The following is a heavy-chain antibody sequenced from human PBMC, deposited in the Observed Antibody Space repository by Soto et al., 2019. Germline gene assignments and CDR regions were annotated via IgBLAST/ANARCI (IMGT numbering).Heavy chain of an antibody. J-gene: IGHJ4*02. Sequence: GGSLRLSCATSGLTFSNYAMSWVRQAPGGGLEWVSSMSGSSSTTYYADSVRGRFTITRDRSKNTLYLQMSSLRAEDTALYYCAKNQERELPRVIDFWGQGTLVTVSS. CDR3: AKNQERELPRVIDF. V-gene: IGHV3-23*01. D-gene: IGHD1-7*01. CDR1: GLTFSNYA. CDR2: MSGSSSTT.